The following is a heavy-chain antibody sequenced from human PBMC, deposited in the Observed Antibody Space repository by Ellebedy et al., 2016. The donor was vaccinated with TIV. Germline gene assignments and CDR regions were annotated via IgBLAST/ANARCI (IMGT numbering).Heavy chain of an antibody. CDR2: ISSSSSYI. CDR3: ARDMGAAAEWPYYYYGMDV. J-gene: IGHJ6*02. D-gene: IGHD6-13*01. Sequence: GGSLRLSXAASGFTFSSYSMNWVRQAPGKGLEWVSSISSSSSYIYYADSVKGRFTISRDNAKNSLYLQMNSLRAEDTAVYYCARDMGAAAEWPYYYYGMDVWGQGTTVTVSS. V-gene: IGHV3-21*01. CDR1: GFTFSSYS.